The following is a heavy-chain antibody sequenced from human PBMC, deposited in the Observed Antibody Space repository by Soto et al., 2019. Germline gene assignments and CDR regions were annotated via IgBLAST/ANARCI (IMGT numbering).Heavy chain of an antibody. CDR1: GYTFTGYY. CDR2: INPNSGGT. D-gene: IGHD2-15*01. V-gene: IGHV1-2*02. J-gene: IGHJ6*02. CDR3: ARAGGGYCSGGSCYYTPYYYYYYGMDV. Sequence: ASVKVSCKASGYTFTGYYMHWVLQAPGQGLEGMGWINPNSGGTNYAQKFQGRVTMTRDTSISTAYMELSRLRSDDTAVYYCARAGGGYCSGGSCYYTPYYYYYYGMDVWGQGTTVTVSS.